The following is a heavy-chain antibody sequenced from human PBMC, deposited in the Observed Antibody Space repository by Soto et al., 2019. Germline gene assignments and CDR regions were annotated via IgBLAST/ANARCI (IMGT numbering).Heavy chain of an antibody. Sequence: QVQLQESGPGLVKPSQTLSLTCTVSGGSISSGGYYWSWIRQHPGKGLEWIGYIYYSGSTYYNPSLKRXXTXSXXTSKNQFSLKLSSVTAADTAVYYCAREDGYANYDYWGQGTLVTVSS. CDR2: IYYSGST. J-gene: IGHJ4*02. CDR1: GGSISSGGYY. CDR3: AREDGYANYDY. D-gene: IGHD2-2*01. V-gene: IGHV4-31*03.